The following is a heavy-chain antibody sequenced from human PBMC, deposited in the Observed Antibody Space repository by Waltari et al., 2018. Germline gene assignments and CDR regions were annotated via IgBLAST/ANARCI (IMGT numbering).Heavy chain of an antibody. V-gene: IGHV3-74*01. J-gene: IGHJ4*02. D-gene: IGHD5-18*01. Sequence: EVQLVESGGGLVQPGGSLRLSCAASGFTFSSYWMHWVRQAPGKGRVWVARSNSDGSSTSYADSVKGRFTISRDKAKNTLYLQMNSLRAEDTAVYYCAREEEYSDGPTPYWGQGTLVTVSS. CDR1: GFTFSSYW. CDR2: SNSDGSST. CDR3: AREEEYSDGPTPY.